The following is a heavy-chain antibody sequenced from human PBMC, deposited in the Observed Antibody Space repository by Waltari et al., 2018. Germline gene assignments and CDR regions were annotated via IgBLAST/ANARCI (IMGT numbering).Heavy chain of an antibody. CDR3: AKDRRGYDKDIEY. CDR1: GFTFGRCA. CDR2: ISGSGSNT. J-gene: IGHJ4*02. V-gene: IGHV3-23*04. Sequence: DVQLVESGGGLVQPGESLRLSCAASGFTFGRCAMNWVRLAPGKGLEWVSSISGSGSNTYLADSVKGRFTISRDNSKNTLYLQMNSLTAEDSALYYCAKDRRGYDKDIEYWGQGALVIVSS. D-gene: IGHD5-12*01.